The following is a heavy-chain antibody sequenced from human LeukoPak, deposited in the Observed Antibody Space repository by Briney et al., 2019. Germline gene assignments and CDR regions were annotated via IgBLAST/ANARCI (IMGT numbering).Heavy chain of an antibody. D-gene: IGHD3-22*01. Sequence: GGSLRLSCAASGFTFSSYAMSWVRQAPGKGLEWVSAIRGSGASTYYADSVKGRFTISRDNSKNTLYLQMNSLRAEDTAVYYCAKGGGYYSRNFDFDYWGQGTPVTVSS. CDR3: AKGGGYYSRNFDFDY. V-gene: IGHV3-23*01. J-gene: IGHJ4*02. CDR2: IRGSGAST. CDR1: GFTFSSYA.